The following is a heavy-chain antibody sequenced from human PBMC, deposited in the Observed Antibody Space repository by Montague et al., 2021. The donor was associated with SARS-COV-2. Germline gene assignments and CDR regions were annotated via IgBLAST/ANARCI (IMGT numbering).Heavy chain of an antibody. CDR1: GGSVSSSPYY. D-gene: IGHD3-10*01. CDR3: ASSYYYGSGTYVYNYYRGV. V-gene: IGHV4-39*01. CDR2: ISYSGRT. J-gene: IGHJ6*03. Sequence: SETLSLTCTVSGGSVSSSPYYWGWIRQPPGRGLEWVGSISYSGRTYFSPSLKSRLTISVDSSENQFSLRLSSVTAADMAVYYCASSYYYGSGTYVYNYYRGVWGQGTTVTVSS.